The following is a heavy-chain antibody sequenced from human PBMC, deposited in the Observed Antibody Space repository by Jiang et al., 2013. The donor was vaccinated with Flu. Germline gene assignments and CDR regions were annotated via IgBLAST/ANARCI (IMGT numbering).Heavy chain of an antibody. V-gene: IGHV1-46*01. CDR1: GYTFISYY. CDR3: ARGTPDH. Sequence: EVKKPGASVRVSCKASGYTFISYYIHWVRQAPGQGLEWMGIINPNGGTTNYAQKFQGRVTMTRDTSTSTVHLELTTLTSDDTAVYYCARGTPDHWGQGTLVTVSS. J-gene: IGHJ4*02. CDR2: INPNGGTT.